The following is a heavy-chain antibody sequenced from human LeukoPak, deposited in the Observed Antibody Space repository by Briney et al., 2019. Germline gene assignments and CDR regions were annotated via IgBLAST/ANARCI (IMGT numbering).Heavy chain of an antibody. Sequence: PSETLPLTCAVYGGSFSGYYWSWIRQPPGKGLEWIGEINHSGSTNYNPSLKSRVTISVDTSKNQFSLKLSSVTAADTAVYYCARSNPYYYGSGSYFHYWGQGTLVTVSS. CDR3: ARSNPYYYGSGSYFHY. V-gene: IGHV4-34*01. CDR2: INHSGST. J-gene: IGHJ4*02. CDR1: GGSFSGYY. D-gene: IGHD3-10*01.